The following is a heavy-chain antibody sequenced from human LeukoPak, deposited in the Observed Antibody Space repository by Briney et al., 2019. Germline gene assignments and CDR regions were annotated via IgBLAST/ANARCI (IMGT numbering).Heavy chain of an antibody. CDR2: FDPEDGET. V-gene: IGHV1-24*01. CDR1: GYTLTELP. CDR3: ATDLRYLVGATTY. D-gene: IGHD1-26*01. J-gene: IGHJ4*02. Sequence: ASVKVSCKVSGYTLTELPMHWVRQAPGKGLEWMGGFDPEDGETIYAQKFQGRVTMTEDTSTDTAYMELSSLRSEDTAVYYCATDLRYLVGATTYWGQGTLVTVSS.